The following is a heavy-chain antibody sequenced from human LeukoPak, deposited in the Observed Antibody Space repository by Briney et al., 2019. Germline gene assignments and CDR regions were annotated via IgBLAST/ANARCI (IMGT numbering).Heavy chain of an antibody. J-gene: IGHJ4*02. CDR3: AKVRLTRGSLDY. D-gene: IGHD1-26*01. CDR1: GFTFGNYA. Sequence: PGGSLRLSCAASGFTFGNYAMTWVRQAPGKGLEWVSAISADGSDTKYADSAKGRSTISRDNSKNSLYLQMNSLRTEDTALYYCAKVRLTRGSLDYWGQGTLVTVSS. V-gene: IGHV3-23*01. CDR2: ISADGSDT.